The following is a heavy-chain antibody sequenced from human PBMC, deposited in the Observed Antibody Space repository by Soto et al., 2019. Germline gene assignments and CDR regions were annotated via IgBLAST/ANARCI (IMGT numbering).Heavy chain of an antibody. CDR3: AKDRADSSGYYSFYAFDI. J-gene: IGHJ3*02. CDR1: GFTFSSYA. D-gene: IGHD3-22*01. V-gene: IGHV3-23*01. Sequence: GGSLRLSCAASGFTFSSYAMSWVRQAPGKGLEWVSAISGSGGSTDYADSVKGRFTISRDNSKNTLYLQMNSLRAEDTAVYYGAKDRADSSGYYSFYAFDIWGQGTMVTVSS. CDR2: ISGSGGST.